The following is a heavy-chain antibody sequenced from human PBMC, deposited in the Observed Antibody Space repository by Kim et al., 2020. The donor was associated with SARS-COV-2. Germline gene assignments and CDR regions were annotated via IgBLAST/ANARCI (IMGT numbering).Heavy chain of an antibody. D-gene: IGHD6-19*01. J-gene: IGHJ4*02. Sequence: SGNTGYAQKFQGRVTMTRNTAISTAYMGLSSLRSEDTAVYYCARGGWLDYWGQGTLVTVSS. CDR2: SGNT. CDR3: ARGGWLDY. V-gene: IGHV1-8*01.